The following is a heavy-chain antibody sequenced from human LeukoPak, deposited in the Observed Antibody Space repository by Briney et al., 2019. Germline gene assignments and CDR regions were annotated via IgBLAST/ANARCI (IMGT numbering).Heavy chain of an antibody. CDR3: ARAGYSYADS. Sequence: GGSLRLSCAASGFTVSSNYMSWVRQAPGKGLEWVANIKQDGSDRYYVDSVKGRFTISRDNAKNSLYLQMNSLRVEDTAVYYCARAGYSYADSWGQGTLVTVSS. V-gene: IGHV3-7*01. CDR1: GFTVSSNY. CDR2: IKQDGSDR. D-gene: IGHD5-18*01. J-gene: IGHJ4*02.